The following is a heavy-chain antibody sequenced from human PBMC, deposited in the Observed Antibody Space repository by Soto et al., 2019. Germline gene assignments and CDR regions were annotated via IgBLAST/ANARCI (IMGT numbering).Heavy chain of an antibody. V-gene: IGHV3-21*01. Sequence: PGGSLRLSCAASGFTFSGYSMNWVRQAPGKGLEWVSSISSSSSYIYYADSVKGRFTISRDNAKNSLYLQMNSLRAEDTAVYYCARVTVLKYYDFWSGYPDYWGQGTLVTVSS. D-gene: IGHD3-3*01. CDR2: ISSSSSYI. J-gene: IGHJ4*02. CDR3: ARVTVLKYYDFWSGYPDY. CDR1: GFTFSGYS.